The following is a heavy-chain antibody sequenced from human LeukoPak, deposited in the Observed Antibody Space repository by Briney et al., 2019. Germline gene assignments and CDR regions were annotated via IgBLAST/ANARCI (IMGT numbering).Heavy chain of an antibody. CDR2: IDPYTGNT. CDR1: GYTFVGYY. V-gene: IGHV1-2*02. J-gene: IGHJ4*02. D-gene: IGHD5-12*01. CDR3: AREYSASEH. Sequence: ASVKVSCKASGYTFVGYYLHWVRQAPGQGLEWMAWIDPYTGNTHYAQKFQGRITVTRNTSVSTTYMELSWLTSDDTARYYCAREYSASEHWGQGTLVTVSS.